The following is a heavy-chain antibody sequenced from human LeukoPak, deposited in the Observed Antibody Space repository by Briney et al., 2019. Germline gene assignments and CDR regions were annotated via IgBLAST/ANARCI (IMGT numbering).Heavy chain of an antibody. CDR1: GGSFSGYY. J-gene: IGHJ5*02. Sequence: SETLSLTCAVYGGSFSGYYWSWIRQPPGKGLVWIGEINHSGSTNYNPSLTSRVTISVDTTNNQFSLQLNSVRAADTAVLYCEGRSVPLRFDPWGQGTLVTVSS. D-gene: IGHD1-26*01. CDR3: EGRSVPLRFDP. V-gene: IGHV4-34*01. CDR2: INHSGST.